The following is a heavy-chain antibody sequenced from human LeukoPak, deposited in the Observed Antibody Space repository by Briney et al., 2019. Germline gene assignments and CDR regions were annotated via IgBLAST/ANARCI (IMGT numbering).Heavy chain of an antibody. V-gene: IGHV3-33*06. Sequence: GGSLRLSCAASGFTFSSYGMHWVRQGPGKGLEWVAVIWYDGSNKYYADSVKGRFTISRDNSKNTLYLQMNSLRAEDTAVYYCAKGYCSSTSCPLDYWGQGTLVTVSS. D-gene: IGHD2-2*01. J-gene: IGHJ4*02. CDR2: IWYDGSNK. CDR1: GFTFSSYG. CDR3: AKGYCSSTSCPLDY.